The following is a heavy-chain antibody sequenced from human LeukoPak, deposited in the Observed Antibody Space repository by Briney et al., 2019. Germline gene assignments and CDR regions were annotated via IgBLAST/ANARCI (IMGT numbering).Heavy chain of an antibody. V-gene: IGHV1-2*02. CDR2: INPNSGGT. J-gene: IGHJ6*02. D-gene: IGHD3-3*01. Sequence: GASVKVSCKASGYTFTGYYMHWMRQAPGQGLEWMGWINPNSGGTNYAQKFQGRVTMTRDTSISTAYMELSRLRSDDTAVYYCARDRSGFLEWLLSHFDYYGMDVWGQGTTVTVSS. CDR1: GYTFTGYY. CDR3: ARDRSGFLEWLLSHFDYYGMDV.